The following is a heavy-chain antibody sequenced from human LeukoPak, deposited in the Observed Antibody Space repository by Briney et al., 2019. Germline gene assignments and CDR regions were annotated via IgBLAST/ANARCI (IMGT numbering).Heavy chain of an antibody. D-gene: IGHD2-2*01. CDR2: ISTDGIST. J-gene: IGHJ3*02. V-gene: IGHV3-74*01. CDR1: GFTFSTHW. CDR3: ARTGYCSSTSCADAFDI. Sequence: GGSLRLSRAASGFTFSTHWMHWVRQAPGKGLVWVSRISTDGISTIYADSVKGRFTISRNNAKNTLYLQMNSLRAEDTAVYYCARTGYCSSTSCADAFDIWGQGTMVTVSS.